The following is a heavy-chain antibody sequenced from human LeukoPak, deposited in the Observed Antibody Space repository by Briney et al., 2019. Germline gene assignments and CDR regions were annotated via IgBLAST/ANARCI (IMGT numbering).Heavy chain of an antibody. D-gene: IGHD3-3*01. CDR3: ARGGRGDFWSGYYYYYMDV. CDR1: GFTFSSYS. J-gene: IGHJ6*03. V-gene: IGHV3-21*01. Sequence: PGGSLRLSCAASGFTFSSYSMNWVRQAPGKGLEWVSSISSSSSYIYYADSVKGRFTISRDNAKNSLYLQMNSLRAEDTAVYYCARGGRGDFWSGYYYYYMDVWGKGTTVTVSS. CDR2: ISSSSSYI.